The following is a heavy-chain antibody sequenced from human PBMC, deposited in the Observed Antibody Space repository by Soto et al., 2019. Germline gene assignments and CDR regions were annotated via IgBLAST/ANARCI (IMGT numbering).Heavy chain of an antibody. CDR2: IDPSDSYT. CDR3: ARGAGGARAFDI. CDR1: GYRFTSYW. V-gene: IGHV5-10-1*01. Sequence: GESLKISCKGSGYRFTSYWISCVRQMPGKGLEWMGRIDPSDSYTNYSPSFQGHVTISADKSISTAYLQWSSLKASDTAMYFCARGAGGARAFDIWGQGTMVTVSS. D-gene: IGHD3-10*01. J-gene: IGHJ3*02.